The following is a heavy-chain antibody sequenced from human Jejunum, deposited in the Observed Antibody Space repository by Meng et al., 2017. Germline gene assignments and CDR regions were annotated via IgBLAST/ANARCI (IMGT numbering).Heavy chain of an antibody. CDR3: AKLATN. J-gene: IGHJ4*02. CDR1: GFTLNNDG. CDR2: DGSSK. Sequence: QGPVLESGGGVVQPGMSLRLSCTASGFTLNNDGMHWVRQAPGKGLEWVAVDGSSKEYGDSVRGRFTISKDISEDTLYLQMNSLTAEDTAIYYCAKLATNWGQGTLVTASS. V-gene: IGHV3-33*06.